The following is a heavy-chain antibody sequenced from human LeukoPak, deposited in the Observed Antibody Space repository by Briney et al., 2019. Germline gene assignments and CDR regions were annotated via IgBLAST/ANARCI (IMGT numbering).Heavy chain of an antibody. CDR2: IYRDGSNT. Sequence: PGGSLRLSCAASGFTFSNYWMHWVRQVPGKGLVWVSRIYRDGSNTDYADSVKGRFIISRDNVKNTLYLQMSSLRADDTAVYYCARDGDAYNFDFWGQGALVTVSS. CDR1: GFTFSNYW. J-gene: IGHJ4*02. D-gene: IGHD5-24*01. CDR3: ARDGDAYNFDF. V-gene: IGHV3-74*01.